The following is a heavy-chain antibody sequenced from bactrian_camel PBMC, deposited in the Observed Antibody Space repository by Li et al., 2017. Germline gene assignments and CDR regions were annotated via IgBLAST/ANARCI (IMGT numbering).Heavy chain of an antibody. J-gene: IGHJ4*01. V-gene: IGHV3S63*01. CDR3: TAVADLY. CDR2: INSGASST. Sequence: HVQLVESGGGSVQAGGSLTLSCAASGYTYAYYCMGWFRQAPGKERERVAAINSGASSTYYADSVKGRFTISRDNAKNTLYLQLNSLKTEDTAMYYCTAVADLYWGQGTQVTVS. CDR1: GYTYAYYC.